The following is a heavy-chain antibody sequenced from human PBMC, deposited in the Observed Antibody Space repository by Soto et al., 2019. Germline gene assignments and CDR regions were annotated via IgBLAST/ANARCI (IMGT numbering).Heavy chain of an antibody. CDR2: ISAPNGNT. D-gene: IGHD1-1*01. Sequence: QVHLVQSGAEVKKPGASVKVSCKCSGYTFTSYGITWVRQAPGQGLEWMGWISAPNGNTDYAQKLQGRVTVTRDTSTSTAYMELRSLRADDTSVYYCARGRYGDYWGQGALVTVSS. CDR3: ARGRYGDY. CDR1: GYTFTSYG. J-gene: IGHJ4*02. V-gene: IGHV1-18*01.